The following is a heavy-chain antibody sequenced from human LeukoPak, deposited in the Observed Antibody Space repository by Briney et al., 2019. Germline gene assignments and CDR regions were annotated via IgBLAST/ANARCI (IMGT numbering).Heavy chain of an antibody. D-gene: IGHD3-10*02. CDR2: INQDGGEK. V-gene: IGHV3-7*01. J-gene: IGHJ6*04. CDR3: AELGITMIGGV. CDR1: GFTFSSYW. Sequence: GGSLRLSCAASGFTFSSYWMTWVRQAPGKGLEWVASINQDGGEKYYVDSVKGRFTISRDNTKNLVYLQINSLRAEDTAVYYCAELGITMIGGVWGKGTTVTISS.